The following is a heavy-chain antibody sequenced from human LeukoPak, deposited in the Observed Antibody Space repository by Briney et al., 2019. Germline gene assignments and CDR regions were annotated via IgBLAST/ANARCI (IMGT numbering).Heavy chain of an antibody. CDR3: ARGLENSWYTTGALAAY. Sequence: ASVKVSCKTSGYTFANYDIIWVRQAPGQGLEWMGWMNPISGNSIQTQNFQGRVATTRNTSTSTAHLEISSLRSDDTAVYFCARGLENSWYTTGALAAYWGQGALVIVSS. J-gene: IGHJ4*02. D-gene: IGHD6-13*01. V-gene: IGHV1-8*01. CDR1: GYTFANYD. CDR2: MNPISGNS.